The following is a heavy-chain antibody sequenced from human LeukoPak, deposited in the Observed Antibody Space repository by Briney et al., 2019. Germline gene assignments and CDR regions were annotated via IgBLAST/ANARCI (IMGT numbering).Heavy chain of an antibody. CDR1: GGSISSSSYY. Sequence: PSETLSLTCTVSGGSISSSSYYWGWIRQPPGKGLEWIGSIYYSGSTYYNPSLKSRVTISVDTSKNQFSLKLSSVTAADTAVYYCARVGIYCSGGSCYSYFDYWAREPWSPSPQ. D-gene: IGHD2-15*01. CDR2: IYYSGST. J-gene: IGHJ4*02. CDR3: ARVGIYCSGGSCYSYFDY. V-gene: IGHV4-39*07.